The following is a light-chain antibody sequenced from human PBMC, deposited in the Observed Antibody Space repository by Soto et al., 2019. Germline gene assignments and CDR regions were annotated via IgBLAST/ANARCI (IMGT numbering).Light chain of an antibody. J-gene: IGKJ3*01. CDR1: QSIRSW. V-gene: IGKV1-5*01. CDR3: QQYNSYPVT. Sequence: DIQMTQSPSTLSASVGDRVTITCRASQSIRSWLAWYQQKPGKAPKLLIYDASSLESGVPSRFSGSGSGTEITLTISSLQPDDFATYYCQQYNSYPVTFGPGTKVDIK. CDR2: DAS.